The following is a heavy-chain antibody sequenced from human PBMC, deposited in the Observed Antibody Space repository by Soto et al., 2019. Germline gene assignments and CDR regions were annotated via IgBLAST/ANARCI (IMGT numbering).Heavy chain of an antibody. CDR3: ATSYGTGYRAFDY. V-gene: IGHV1-69*04. D-gene: IGHD3-10*01. CDR2: VNPILSMS. J-gene: IGHJ4*02. Sequence: QVQLVQSGAEVKRPGSSVKVSCKASGDTFSFYSINWVRQAPGLGLEWMGRVNPILSMSNYAQSFQGRVTMTADKCTSTAYMDLSRLRCEDTAMYYCATSYGTGYRAFDYWGQVALGTVS. CDR1: GDTFSFYS.